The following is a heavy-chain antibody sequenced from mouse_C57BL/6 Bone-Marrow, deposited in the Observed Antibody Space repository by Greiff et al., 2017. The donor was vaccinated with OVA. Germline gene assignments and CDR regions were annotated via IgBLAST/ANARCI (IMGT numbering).Heavy chain of an antibody. CDR3: AREGLLRSPWFAY. CDR1: GYTFTSYW. D-gene: IGHD1-1*01. V-gene: IGHV1-64*01. Sequence: QVQLQQPGAELVKPGASVKLSCKASGYTFTSYWMHWVKQRPGQGLEWIGMIHPNSGSTNYNEKFKSKATLTVDKSSSPAYMQLSSLTSEDSAVYYCAREGLLRSPWFAYWGQGTLVTVSA. CDR2: IHPNSGST. J-gene: IGHJ3*01.